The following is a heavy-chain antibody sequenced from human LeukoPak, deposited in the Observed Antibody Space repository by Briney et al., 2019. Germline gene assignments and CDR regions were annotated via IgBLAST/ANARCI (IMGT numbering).Heavy chain of an antibody. J-gene: IGHJ4*02. D-gene: IGHD7-27*01. Sequence: ASVKVSFKASGYTFTSYYLHWVRQAPGQGLEWMGIINPSGDSANYAQKFQGRVTMTRDTSTSTVYMELSSLRSEDTAVYYCARLKTGESDYWGQGTLVTVSS. CDR2: INPSGDSA. CDR3: ARLKTGESDY. CDR1: GYTFTSYY. V-gene: IGHV1-46*01.